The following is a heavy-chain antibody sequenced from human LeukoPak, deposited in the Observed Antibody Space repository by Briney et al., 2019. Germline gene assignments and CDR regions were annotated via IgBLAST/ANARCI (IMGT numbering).Heavy chain of an antibody. D-gene: IGHD1-14*01. CDR3: ATGYPRTTPRDAFDI. CDR1: GFTFSTYT. Sequence: GGSLRLSCAASGFTFSTYTIHWIRQAPGKGLDYISAINTNGGSTYYADSVKGRFTISRDNSKDTVYLQMGSLRSEDTAVYYCATGYPRTTPRDAFDIWGQGTMVTVSS. J-gene: IGHJ3*02. V-gene: IGHV3-64*02. CDR2: INTNGGST.